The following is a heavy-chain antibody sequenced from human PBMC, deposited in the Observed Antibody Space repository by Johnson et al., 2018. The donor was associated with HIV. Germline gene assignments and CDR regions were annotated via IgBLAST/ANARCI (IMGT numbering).Heavy chain of an antibody. V-gene: IGHV3-13*01. CDR3: ARANWPGSAFDI. CDR2: IGTAGDT. CDR1: GFTFSSYD. J-gene: IGHJ3*02. D-gene: IGHD1-1*01. Sequence: VQLVESGGGVVQPGRSLRLSCAASGFTFSSYDMHWVRQGTGKGLEWVSAIGTAGDTYYPGSVKGRFTISRENAKNSLYLQMNSLRAGDTAMYYCARANWPGSAFDIWGQGTMVTVSS.